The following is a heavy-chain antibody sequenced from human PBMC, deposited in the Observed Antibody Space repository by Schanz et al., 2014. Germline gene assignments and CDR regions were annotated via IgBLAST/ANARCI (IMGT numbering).Heavy chain of an antibody. Sequence: QLMQSGSEVRKPGVSVKVSCKASGYTFTTYYIHWVRQAPGQGLEWMGKINPSSGTTRIAQNFQGRLTVTRDTSTSTSYMELRSLTSDDTAVYYCARDVPINDYWGQGTPVTVSS. D-gene: IGHD2-2*01. V-gene: IGHV1-46*01. J-gene: IGHJ4*02. CDR2: INPSSGTT. CDR1: GYTFTTYY. CDR3: ARDVPINDY.